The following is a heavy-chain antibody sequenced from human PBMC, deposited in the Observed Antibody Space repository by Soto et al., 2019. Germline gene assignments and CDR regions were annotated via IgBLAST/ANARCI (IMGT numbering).Heavy chain of an antibody. CDR3: AKSIAVAGPFYYYGMDV. CDR1: GFTFDDYA. J-gene: IGHJ6*02. Sequence: EVQLVESGGGLVQPGRSLRLSCAASGFTFDDYAMHWVRQAPGKGLEWVSGISWNSGSIGYADSVKGRFTISRDNVKNSLYLQMNSLRAEDTALYYCAKSIAVAGPFYYYGMDVWGQGTTVTVSS. D-gene: IGHD6-19*01. V-gene: IGHV3-9*01. CDR2: ISWNSGSI.